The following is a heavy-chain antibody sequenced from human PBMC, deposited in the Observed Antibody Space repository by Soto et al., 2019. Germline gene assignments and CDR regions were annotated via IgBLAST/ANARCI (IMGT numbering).Heavy chain of an antibody. CDR2: ISSSSSTI. CDR3: ARDTVKVYYYYMDV. J-gene: IGHJ6*03. D-gene: IGHD4-17*01. CDR1: GFNFSSYR. V-gene: IGHV3-48*01. Sequence: GGSERCSGEASGFNFSSYRMNWVLQTKGKGLEWVSYISSSSSTIYYADSVKGRFTISRDNAKNSLYLQMNSLRAEDTAVYYCARDTVKVYYYYMDVWGKGTTVTVSS.